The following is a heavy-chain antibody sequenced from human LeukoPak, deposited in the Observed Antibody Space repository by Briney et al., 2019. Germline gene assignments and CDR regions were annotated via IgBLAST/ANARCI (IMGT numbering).Heavy chain of an antibody. CDR3: AKEQKRGDAFDI. CDR1: GFIFSTSD. J-gene: IGHJ3*02. V-gene: IGHV3-30*18. CDR2: ISYDGSNK. D-gene: IGHD3-10*01. Sequence: PGGSLRLSCAASGFIFSTSDMHWLRQAPGKGLEWVAVISYDGSNKYYADSVKGRFTISRDNSKNTLYLQMNSLRAEDTAVYYCAKEQKRGDAFDIWGQGTTVTVSS.